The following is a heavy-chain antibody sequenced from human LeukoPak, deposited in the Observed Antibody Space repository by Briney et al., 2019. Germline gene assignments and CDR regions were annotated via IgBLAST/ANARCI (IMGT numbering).Heavy chain of an antibody. CDR1: GFTFSSAW. D-gene: IGHD1-26*01. Sequence: GGSLRLSCAASGFTFSSAWMHWVRQAPGTGLVWVSRIADDATTTYADSVRGRFTISRDNAKNILYLQMNSLRAEDTAVYYCVRDRVGPDYWGQGTLVTVSS. J-gene: IGHJ4*02. CDR3: VRDRVGPDY. CDR2: IADDATT. V-gene: IGHV3-74*01.